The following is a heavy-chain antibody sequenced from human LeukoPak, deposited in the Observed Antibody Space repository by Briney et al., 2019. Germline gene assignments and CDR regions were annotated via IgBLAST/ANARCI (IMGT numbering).Heavy chain of an antibody. V-gene: IGHV4-59*02. CDR1: GDSVSSYY. Sequence: SGSLSLTCTVSGDSVSSYYLSWICQTPWYGLEWIGYIYNTGSTNYNPSPKSRVTISVETSKYQFSLKLSSVTAADTAVYYCARVVPHPDVWGKGTTVTVSS. CDR2: IYNTGST. J-gene: IGHJ6*04. CDR3: ARVVPHPDV. D-gene: IGHD2-2*01.